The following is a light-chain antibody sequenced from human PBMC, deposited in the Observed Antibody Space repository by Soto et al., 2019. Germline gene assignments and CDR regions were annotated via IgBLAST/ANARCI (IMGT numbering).Light chain of an antibody. J-gene: IGLJ1*01. V-gene: IGLV2-14*01. Sequence: LTQLPSVSGSPGQTISISWNGAIADIANSDSICWHQHRPGKAPKLIIFGVYHRPSGIPDRFSGSKSDNTASLTIFGLQVEEEAVYYCSSYASGSTLTWVFGTGTKVTVL. CDR2: GVY. CDR1: IADIANSDS. CDR3: SSYASGSTLTWV.